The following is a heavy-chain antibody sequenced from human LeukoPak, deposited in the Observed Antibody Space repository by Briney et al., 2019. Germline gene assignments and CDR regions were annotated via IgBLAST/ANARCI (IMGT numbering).Heavy chain of an antibody. D-gene: IGHD3-22*01. CDR1: GYSFTSYW. CDR3: ASLGDYYDSSGYYGD. Sequence: GESLKISCKGSGYSFTSYWIGWVRQMPGKGLEWMGIIYPGDSDTRYSPSFQGQVTISADKSISTAYLQWSSLKASDTAMYYCASLGDYYDSSGYYGDWGQGTLVTVSS. CDR2: IYPGDSDT. J-gene: IGHJ4*02. V-gene: IGHV5-51*01.